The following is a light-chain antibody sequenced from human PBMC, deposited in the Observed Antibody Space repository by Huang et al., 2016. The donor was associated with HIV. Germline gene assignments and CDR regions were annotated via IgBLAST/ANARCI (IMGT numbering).Light chain of an antibody. V-gene: IGKV1-12*01. CDR1: QDINRW. CDR3: QQAVSFPLT. CDR2: AAA. J-gene: IGKJ4*01. Sequence: DIQMTQPPSSVSASVGDRISFTCRASQDINRWLAWYQQKPGKAPKLLIYAAATLQGGVPSRFSGRVSGTGFTLTINNLQPEDFATYFCQQAVSFPLTFGGGTKVEIK.